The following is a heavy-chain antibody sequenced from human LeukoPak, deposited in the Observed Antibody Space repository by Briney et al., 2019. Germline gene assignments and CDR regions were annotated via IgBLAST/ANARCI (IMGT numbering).Heavy chain of an antibody. CDR2: INAGNGDA. Sequence: ASVKVSCKASGYTFTSYAMHWVRRAPGQRLEWMGWINAGNGDAKYSQKFQGRVTITRDTSASTAYMELSSLRSEDTAVYYCARRQYSSSWYEYYLDYWGQGTLVTVSS. D-gene: IGHD6-13*01. V-gene: IGHV1-3*01. CDR3: ARRQYSSSWYEYYLDY. J-gene: IGHJ4*02. CDR1: GYTFTSYA.